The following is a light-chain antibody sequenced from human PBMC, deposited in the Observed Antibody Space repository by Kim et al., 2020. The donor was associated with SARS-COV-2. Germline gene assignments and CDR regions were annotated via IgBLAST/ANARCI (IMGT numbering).Light chain of an antibody. V-gene: IGLV3-19*01. Sequence: SELPQDPAVSVALGQTVRITCQGDSLRKYYATWYQQKPGQAPVLLISGKNNRPSGIPDRFSGSSSGNTASLTIAGAQAEDEADYYCNSRDTSHFVIFGGGTKLTVL. CDR2: GKN. CDR1: SLRKYY. J-gene: IGLJ2*01. CDR3: NSRDTSHFVI.